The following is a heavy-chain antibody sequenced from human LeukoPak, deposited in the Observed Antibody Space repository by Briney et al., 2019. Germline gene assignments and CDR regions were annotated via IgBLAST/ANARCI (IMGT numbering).Heavy chain of an antibody. V-gene: IGHV4-39*01. J-gene: IGHJ4*02. CDR3: ARHPELDTAIPH. CDR2: IYYSGST. CDR1: GGSISSSSYY. Sequence: SETLSLTCTVSGGSISSSSYYWGWIRQPPWQGLEWIGSIYYSGSTYYNPSLKSRVTISVDTSKNQFSLKLSSVTAADTAVYYCARHPELDTAIPHWVQGTLVTVSS. D-gene: IGHD5-18*01.